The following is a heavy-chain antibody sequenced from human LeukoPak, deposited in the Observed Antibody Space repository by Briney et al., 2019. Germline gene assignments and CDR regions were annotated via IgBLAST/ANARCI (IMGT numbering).Heavy chain of an antibody. CDR1: GFTFGSYT. V-gene: IGHV3-21*01. CDR2: ITSSSSYI. J-gene: IGHJ4*02. D-gene: IGHD2-2*01. Sequence: GGSLRLSCAASGFTFGSYTMSWVRQAPGKGLEWVSSITSSSSYIFYADSVKGRFTISRDNAKNSLYLQMNSLRDEDTAVYYCARDWYHAIDYWGQGTLVTVSS. CDR3: ARDWYHAIDY.